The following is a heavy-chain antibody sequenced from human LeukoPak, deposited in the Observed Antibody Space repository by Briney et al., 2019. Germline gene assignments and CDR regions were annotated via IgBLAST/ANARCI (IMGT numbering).Heavy chain of an antibody. CDR3: ARERGRVIDY. CDR2: ITWDGVYT. D-gene: IGHD1-26*01. J-gene: IGHJ4*02. V-gene: IGHV3-43*01. CDR1: GFTLHDYS. Sequence: GGSLRLSCAASGFTLHDYSMHWLRHPPGKDLQWVSLITWDGVYTFYADSVKGRFTMSRDNSRESLSLQMNGLTTDDTALYYCARERGRVIDYWGQGTLVTVSS.